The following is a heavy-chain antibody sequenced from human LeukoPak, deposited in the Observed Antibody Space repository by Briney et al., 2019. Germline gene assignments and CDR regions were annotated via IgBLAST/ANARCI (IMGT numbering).Heavy chain of an antibody. D-gene: IGHD3-22*01. V-gene: IGHV3-74*01. Sequence: GGSLRLSCAASGFTFSSYAMSWVRQAPGKGLVWVSRINSDGSSTSYADSVKGRFTISRDNAKNTLYLQMNSLRAEDTAVYYCAIHSNYYDSSGYYYRVYWGQGTLVTVSS. J-gene: IGHJ4*02. CDR2: INSDGSST. CDR1: GFTFSSYA. CDR3: AIHSNYYDSSGYYYRVY.